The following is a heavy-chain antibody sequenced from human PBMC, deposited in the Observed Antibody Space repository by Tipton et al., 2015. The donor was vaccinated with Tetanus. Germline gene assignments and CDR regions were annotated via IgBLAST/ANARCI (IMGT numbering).Heavy chain of an antibody. J-gene: IGHJ4*02. V-gene: IGHV4-34*01. CDR1: GGSFSGYY. Sequence: TLSLTCAVYGGSFSGYYWSWIRQPPGKGLEWIGEIYHSGNTNYNPSLKSRVSISVDTSMNSFSLNLSSVTAADTAVYYCARVRRGATTDLDYWGQGTLVTVSS. CDR2: IYHSGNT. D-gene: IGHD5-12*01. CDR3: ARVRRGATTDLDY.